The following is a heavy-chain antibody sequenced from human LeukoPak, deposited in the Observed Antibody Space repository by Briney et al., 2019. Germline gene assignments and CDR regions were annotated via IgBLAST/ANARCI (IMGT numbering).Heavy chain of an antibody. CDR2: IYSRAST. CDR3: ARALPQPLVLFDY. V-gene: IGHV4-31*02. Sequence: IGYIYSRASTYYNPSLKSRVTISVDTSKNQFSLKLSSVTAADTAVYYCARALPQPLVLFDYWGQGTLVTVSS. J-gene: IGHJ4*02. D-gene: IGHD2/OR15-2a*01.